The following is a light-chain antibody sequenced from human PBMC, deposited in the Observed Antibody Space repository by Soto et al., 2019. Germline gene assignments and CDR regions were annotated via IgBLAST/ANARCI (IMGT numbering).Light chain of an antibody. CDR2: DAS. Sequence: EVVLTQSPATLSLSPGERATLSCRASQNVNNYLVWYQQKPGQAPRLLIYDASNRATGIPARFSGSGSGTDFTLTISSQEPEDFAVYYCQQRQHGPPITFGQGTRLEIK. J-gene: IGKJ5*01. CDR1: QNVNNY. CDR3: QQRQHGPPIT. V-gene: IGKV3-11*01.